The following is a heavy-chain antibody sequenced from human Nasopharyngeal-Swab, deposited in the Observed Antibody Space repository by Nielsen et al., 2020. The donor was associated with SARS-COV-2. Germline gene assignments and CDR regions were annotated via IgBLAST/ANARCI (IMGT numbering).Heavy chain of an antibody. Sequence: ASVTVSCKASGFTFTSYYMHLVRQSPGQGLEWMGIINPSGGSTSYAQKFQGRVTMTRDTSTGTVYMELSSLRSEDTAVYYCARGYVLLWSGSGPNHFDYWGQGTLVTVSS. CDR2: INPSGGST. CDR3: ARGYVLLWSGSGPNHFDY. V-gene: IGHV1-46*01. CDR1: GFTFTSYY. J-gene: IGHJ4*02. D-gene: IGHD3-10*01.